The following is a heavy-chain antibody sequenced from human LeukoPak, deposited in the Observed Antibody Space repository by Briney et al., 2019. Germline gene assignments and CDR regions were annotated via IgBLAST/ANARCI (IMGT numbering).Heavy chain of an antibody. CDR1: GGSISSYY. CDR3: ARGTMVRGVDY. CDR2: IYYSGST. D-gene: IGHD3-10*01. Sequence: KASETLSLTCTVSGGSISSYYWSWIRQPPGKGLEWIGYIYYSGSTNYNPSLKSRVTISVDTSKNQFSLKLSSVTAADTAVYYCARGTMVRGVDYWGQGTLVTVSS. V-gene: IGHV4-59*01. J-gene: IGHJ4*02.